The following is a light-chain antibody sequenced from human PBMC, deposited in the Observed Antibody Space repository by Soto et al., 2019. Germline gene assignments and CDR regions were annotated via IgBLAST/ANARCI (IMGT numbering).Light chain of an antibody. V-gene: IGLV2-8*01. CDR2: EVT. CDR1: SSDVGGYNY. Sequence: QSVLTQPPSASGSPGQSVTISCTGTSSDVGGYNYVSWYQQEPGKAPKLMIYEVTKRPSGVPDRFSGSKSGNTASLTVSGLQAEYEADYYCSSHTGXSNFYVFGTGTKVTVL. J-gene: IGLJ1*01. CDR3: SSHTGXSNFYV.